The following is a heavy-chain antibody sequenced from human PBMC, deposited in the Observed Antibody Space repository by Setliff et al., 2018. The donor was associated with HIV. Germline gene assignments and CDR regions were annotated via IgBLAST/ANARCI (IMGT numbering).Heavy chain of an antibody. V-gene: IGHV4-39*01. CDR2: IYYSGST. CDR1: GGSISSSSYY. D-gene: IGHD2-15*01. Sequence: KASETLSLTCTVSGGSISSSSYYWGWIRQPPGKGLEWIGSIYYSGSTYYNPSLKSRVTISVDTSKNQFSLKLSSVTAADTAVYYCARSVPRNCSGGSCYPPLFDYWGQGTLVTVSS. J-gene: IGHJ4*02. CDR3: ARSVPRNCSGGSCYPPLFDY.